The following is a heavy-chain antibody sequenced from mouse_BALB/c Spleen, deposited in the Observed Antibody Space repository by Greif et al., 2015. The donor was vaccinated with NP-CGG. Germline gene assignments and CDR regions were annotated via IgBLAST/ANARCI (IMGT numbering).Heavy chain of an antibody. CDR2: ISYSGST. CDR3: AGGNYYFDY. Sequence: EVKLVESGPGLVKPSQSLSLTCTVTSYSITSDYAWNWIRQFPGNKLEWMGYISYSGSTSYNPSLKSRISITRDTSKNQFFLQLNSVTTEDTATYYCAGGNYYFDYWGQGTTLTVSS. CDR1: SYSITSDYA. J-gene: IGHJ2*01. V-gene: IGHV3-2*02. D-gene: IGHD2-1*01.